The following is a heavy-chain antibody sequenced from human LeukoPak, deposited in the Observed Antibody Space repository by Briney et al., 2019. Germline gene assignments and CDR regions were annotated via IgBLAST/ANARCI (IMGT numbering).Heavy chain of an antibody. CDR1: GGSFSGYY. V-gene: IGHV4-34*01. D-gene: IGHD2-15*01. J-gene: IGHJ3*02. Sequence: SETLSLTCAVYGGSFSGYYWSWIRQPPGKGLEWIGEINHSGSTNYNPSLKSRVTISVDTSKNQFSLKLSSVTAADTAVYYCARGRIGYCNGGSCYYDAFDIWGQGTMVTVSS. CDR2: INHSGST. CDR3: ARGRIGYCNGGSCYYDAFDI.